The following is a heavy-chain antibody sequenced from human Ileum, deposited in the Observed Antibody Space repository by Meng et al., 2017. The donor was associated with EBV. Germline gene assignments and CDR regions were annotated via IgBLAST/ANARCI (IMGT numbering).Heavy chain of an antibody. V-gene: IGHV4-4*02. J-gene: IGHJ4*02. CDR3: GGGDKVRFSY. Sequence: PQPGPVRGRVNPSGSPVLTCSGAAGSTSSSNWRGWVRQPPGKGLEWIGEIYHSVSTNTHAPHMRRVITLAAKDNNLSSQMLRAVVAAETAVYYSGGGDKVRFSYWGQGTLVTVSS. CDR2: IYHSVST. CDR1: AGSTSSSNW.